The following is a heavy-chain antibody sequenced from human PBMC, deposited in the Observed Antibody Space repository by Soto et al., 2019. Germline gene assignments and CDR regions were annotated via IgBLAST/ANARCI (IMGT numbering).Heavy chain of an antibody. Sequence: SETLSLTCTVSGASVSSGSYYWSWVRQPPGRGLEWIGYIYDTGTTNYNPSLKSRVTMSVDTSKNQFSLKLNSLTAADTAVYYCARVEDYGDYFDYWGQGTLVTVSS. J-gene: IGHJ4*02. CDR2: IYDTGTT. D-gene: IGHD4-17*01. CDR3: ARVEDYGDYFDY. V-gene: IGHV4-61*01. CDR1: GASVSSGSYY.